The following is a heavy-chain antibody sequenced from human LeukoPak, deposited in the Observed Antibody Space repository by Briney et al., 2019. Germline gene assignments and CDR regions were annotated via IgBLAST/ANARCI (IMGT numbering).Heavy chain of an antibody. J-gene: IGHJ4*02. V-gene: IGHV3-48*02. CDR1: GFAFSTYD. CDR2: ISSRSSTI. D-gene: IGHD6-13*01. Sequence: PGGSLRLSCAASGFAFSTYDMNWVRQAPGKGLEWVSYISSRSSTIYHADSVKGRFTISSDNAKNSLYLQMNSLRDEDTAVYYCARGLAAAAYYFDYWGQGILVTVSS. CDR3: ARGLAAAAYYFDY.